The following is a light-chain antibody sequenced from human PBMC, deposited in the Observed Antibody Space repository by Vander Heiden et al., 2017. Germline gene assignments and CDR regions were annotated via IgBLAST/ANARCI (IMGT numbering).Light chain of an antibody. CDR1: SSDVGGYSV. J-gene: IGLJ1*01. Sequence: QSALTQPPSASGSPGQSVTISCTGTSSDVGGYSVVSWYQQHPGKPPKLVFSEVTKRPSGVPDRFSGSKSGTTASLTVSGLQAEDEADYYCSSYAGSNIYVFGTGTKVTVL. CDR3: SSYAGSNIYV. CDR2: EVT. V-gene: IGLV2-8*01.